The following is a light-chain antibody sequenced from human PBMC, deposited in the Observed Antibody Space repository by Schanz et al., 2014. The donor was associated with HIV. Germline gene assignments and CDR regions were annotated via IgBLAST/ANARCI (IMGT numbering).Light chain of an antibody. CDR3: CSYAGSSTFVV. CDR1: SGDVGRYDY. Sequence: QSALTQPASVSGSLGQSITISCTGTSGDVGRYDYVSWYQQHPGQAPKLMIYEVIKRPSGVSNRFSGSKSGNTASLTISGLQAEDEADYYCCSYAGSSTFVVFGGGTKVTVL. V-gene: IGLV2-23*02. J-gene: IGLJ2*01. CDR2: EVI.